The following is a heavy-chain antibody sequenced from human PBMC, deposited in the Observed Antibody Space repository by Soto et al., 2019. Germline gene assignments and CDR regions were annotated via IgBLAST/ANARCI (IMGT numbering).Heavy chain of an antibody. CDR3: AKATATGGGAFDI. Sequence: GGSLRLSCAASGFICSSYGMSWVRQAPGKGLEWVSTILVDGRTFYVDSVKGRLTISRDNSKNTVYLQMNSLTAGDTAQYYCAKATATGGGAFDICGQGTMVTVSS. D-gene: IGHD1-1*01. J-gene: IGHJ3*02. V-gene: IGHV3-23*01. CDR1: GFICSSYG. CDR2: ILVDGRT.